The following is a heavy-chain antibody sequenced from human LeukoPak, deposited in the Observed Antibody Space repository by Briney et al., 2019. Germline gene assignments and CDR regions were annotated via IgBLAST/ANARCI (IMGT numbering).Heavy chain of an antibody. Sequence: SETLSLTCAVYGGSFSGYYWSWIRQPPGKGLEWIGEINHSGSTNYNPSLKSRVTISVDTSKNQFSLKLSSVTAADTAVYYCAREGGDLKTFDYWGQGTLVTVSS. CDR1: GGSFSGYY. CDR3: AREGGDLKTFDY. V-gene: IGHV4-34*01. J-gene: IGHJ4*02. D-gene: IGHD3-16*01. CDR2: INHSGST.